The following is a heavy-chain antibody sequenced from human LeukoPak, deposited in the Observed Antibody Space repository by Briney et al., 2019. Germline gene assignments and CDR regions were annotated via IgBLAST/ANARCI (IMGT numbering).Heavy chain of an antibody. Sequence: ASVKVSCKASGYTLTNYGICWLRLAPGQGLEWMGWISAYNGNTHYAQKLQGRVTMTTDTSTSTAYMELRSLRSDDTAVYYCARNRGAYFSETLDFWGQGTLVTVSS. J-gene: IGHJ4*02. CDR1: GYTLTNYG. CDR2: ISAYNGNT. CDR3: ARNRGAYFSETLDF. V-gene: IGHV1-18*01. D-gene: IGHD1-26*01.